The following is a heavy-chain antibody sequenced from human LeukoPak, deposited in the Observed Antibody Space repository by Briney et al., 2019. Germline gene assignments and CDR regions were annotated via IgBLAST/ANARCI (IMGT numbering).Heavy chain of an antibody. D-gene: IGHD1-1*01. CDR1: GASIISSNW. J-gene: IGHJ6*02. Sequence: KSSGTLSLTCAVSGASIISSNWWGWVRQPPGKGLEWIGEIYHSGSTNSNPSLKSRVTMSVDKSKNQGSLRLSSVTAADTAMYYCASRWRNGMDVWGQGTTVTVSS. V-gene: IGHV4-4*02. CDR2: IYHSGST. CDR3: ASRWRNGMDV.